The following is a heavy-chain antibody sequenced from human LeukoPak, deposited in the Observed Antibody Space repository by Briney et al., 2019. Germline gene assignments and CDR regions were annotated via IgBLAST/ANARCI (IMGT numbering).Heavy chain of an antibody. D-gene: IGHD5-24*01. J-gene: IGHJ4*02. CDR1: GGSISSSSYY. Sequence: PSETLSLTCTVSGGSISSSSYYWGWIRQPPGKGLEWIGSIYYSGSTYYNPSLKSRVTISVDTSKNQFSLKLSSVTAADTAVYYCARRYIRDGLFDYWGQGTLVTVSS. CDR2: IYYSGST. CDR3: ARRYIRDGLFDY. V-gene: IGHV4-39*01.